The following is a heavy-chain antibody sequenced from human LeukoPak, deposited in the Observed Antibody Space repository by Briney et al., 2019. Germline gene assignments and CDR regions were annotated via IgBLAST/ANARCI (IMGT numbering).Heavy chain of an antibody. V-gene: IGHV4-4*07. CDR3: ARVWLSSGSYWYFDF. Sequence: PSETLSLTCTVSGGSISSNYWSWIRPPAGKGLEYIGRIYSSGNTNYNPSLKSRVTMSVDTSKNQFSLLLHSVTAADTAVYYCARVWLSSGSYWYFDFWGRGTLVIVSS. J-gene: IGHJ2*01. CDR2: IYSSGNT. CDR1: GGSISSNY. D-gene: IGHD3-22*01.